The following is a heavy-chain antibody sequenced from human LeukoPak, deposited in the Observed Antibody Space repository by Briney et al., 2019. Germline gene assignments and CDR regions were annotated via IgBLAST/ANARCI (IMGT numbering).Heavy chain of an antibody. Sequence: KPSETLSLTCSVPGVSITSNYWSWIRQPPGKGLEWLGYTHHSGATSYNPSLKSRSTMSLDTSNNQFSLKLSSVTAADTAVYYCARSSGHSYGDFDYWGQGNLVTVSS. V-gene: IGHV4-59*01. J-gene: IGHJ4*02. D-gene: IGHD5-18*01. CDR2: THHSGAT. CDR3: ARSSGHSYGDFDY. CDR1: GVSITSNY.